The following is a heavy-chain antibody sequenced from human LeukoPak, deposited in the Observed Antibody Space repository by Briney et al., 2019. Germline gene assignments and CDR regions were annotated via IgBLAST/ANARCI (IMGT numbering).Heavy chain of an antibody. Sequence: GGSLRLSCAASGFTLRHYGMHWVRQAPGKGLEWVAFIRYDGSNKNYADSVTGRFTISRDNYKNTLYLQLNSLRAEDTAVYYCAKDQSSWCYPISFDYWGQGTLVTVSS. V-gene: IGHV3-30*02. D-gene: IGHD2-8*02. CDR2: IRYDGSNK. J-gene: IGHJ4*02. CDR3: AKDQSSWCYPISFDY. CDR1: GFTLRHYG.